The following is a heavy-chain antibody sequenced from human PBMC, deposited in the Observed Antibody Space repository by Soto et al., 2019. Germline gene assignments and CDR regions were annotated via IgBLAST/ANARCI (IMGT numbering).Heavy chain of an antibody. J-gene: IGHJ3*02. Sequence: GGSLRLSCAASGFTFSDYYMSWIRQAPGKGLEWVSYISSSGSTIYYADSVKGRFTISRDNAKNSLYLQMNSLRAEDTAVYYCARDLGYCSGGSCYVAFDIWGQGTMVTVSS. CDR3: ARDLGYCSGGSCYVAFDI. CDR1: GFTFSDYY. V-gene: IGHV3-11*01. D-gene: IGHD2-15*01. CDR2: ISSSGSTI.